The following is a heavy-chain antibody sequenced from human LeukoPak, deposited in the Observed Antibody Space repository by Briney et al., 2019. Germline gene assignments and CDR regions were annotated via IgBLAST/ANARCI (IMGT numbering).Heavy chain of an antibody. CDR2: ISSDGSSK. J-gene: IGHJ6*02. CDR1: GFTFSSYG. Sequence: PGGSLRLSCAASGFTFSSYGMHWVRQVPGKGLEWVGVISSDGSSKYYADSVKGRFTISRDNSKNTLYLQMNSLRAEDTAVYYCAKGSSVFYYGMDVWGQGTTVTVSS. CDR3: AKGSSVFYYGMDV. V-gene: IGHV3-30*18. D-gene: IGHD6-19*01.